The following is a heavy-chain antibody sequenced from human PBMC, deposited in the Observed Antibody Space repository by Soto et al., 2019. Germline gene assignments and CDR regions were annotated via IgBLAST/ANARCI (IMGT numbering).Heavy chain of an antibody. CDR2: ISSDGGTT. CDR1: GFTFSSYT. D-gene: IGHD5-12*01. Sequence: DVQLVESGGGLVQPGGSLRLSCAASGFTFSSYTMHWVRQAPGKGLEYVSAISSDGGTTYYADSVKGRFTISRDNSKNTLYLQMGSLTAEDMAVYCCARAEVVTTIFTKHYFFDYWGQGTLVTVSS. CDR3: ARAEVVTTIFTKHYFFDY. V-gene: IGHV3-64*07. J-gene: IGHJ4*02.